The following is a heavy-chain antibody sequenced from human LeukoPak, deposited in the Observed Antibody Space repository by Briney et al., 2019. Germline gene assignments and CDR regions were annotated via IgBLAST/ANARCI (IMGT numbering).Heavy chain of an antibody. CDR3: ARGALLTRDSGYPVFAY. Sequence: GGSLRLSCAASGFTFSDYYMTWIRQAPGKGLEWISYISTTSRTIYYAESVKGRFTISRDNAKMSVDLQMNSLSGEDTATYYCARGALLTRDSGYPVFAYWGQGTQVTVSS. J-gene: IGHJ4*02. CDR2: ISTTSRTI. CDR1: GFTFSDYY. V-gene: IGHV3-11*01. D-gene: IGHD5-12*01.